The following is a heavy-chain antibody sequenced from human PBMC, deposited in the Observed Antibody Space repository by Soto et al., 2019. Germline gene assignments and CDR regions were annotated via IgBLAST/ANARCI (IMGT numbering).Heavy chain of an antibody. CDR2: ISHDGNTH. J-gene: IGHJ4*02. CDR3: AKDRGGDCPDNSCYCGADY. CDR1: GFTFKFYG. V-gene: IGHV3-30*18. D-gene: IGHD2-2*01. Sequence: VQMVESGGGVVQPGKSLRLSCETSGFTFKFYGMHWVSQAPGKGLECVAVISHDGNTHYYADSVKGRFTISRDNSKNTLYLLMSSMSLDDSSTYYCAKDRGGDCPDNSCYCGADYWGQGALVTVSS.